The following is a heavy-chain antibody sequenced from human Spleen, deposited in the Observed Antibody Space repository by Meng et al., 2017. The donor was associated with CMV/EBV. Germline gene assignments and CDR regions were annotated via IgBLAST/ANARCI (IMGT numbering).Heavy chain of an antibody. D-gene: IGHD3-10*01. J-gene: IGHJ4*02. CDR3: ARDTMVRGVIISYFDY. CDR1: GFTFSSYS. Sequence: GESLKISCAASGFTFSSYSMNWVRQAPGKGLEWVGRIKTKSDGGTTDYAAPVKGRFTTSRDDSKNTLYLQMNSLKAEDTAVYYCARDTMVRGVIISYFDYWGQGTLVTVSS. V-gene: IGHV3-15*01. CDR2: IKTKSDGGTT.